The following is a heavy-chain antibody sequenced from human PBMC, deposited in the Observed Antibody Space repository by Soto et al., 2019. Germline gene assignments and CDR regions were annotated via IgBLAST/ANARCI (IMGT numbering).Heavy chain of an antibody. D-gene: IGHD1-1*01. CDR2: MNPNTGNS. CDR3: ARRAETNGWNGFGADKYYFDF. CDR1: GYTFTSYD. J-gene: IGHJ4*02. Sequence: ASVKVSCKAFGYTFTSYDIYWVRQATGQGLEWMGWMNPNTGNSAYAQKFQGRVTVTSGTSINTVHMELSSLRSEDTAVYYCARRAETNGWNGFGADKYYFDFWGQGTLVTVSS. V-gene: IGHV1-8*01.